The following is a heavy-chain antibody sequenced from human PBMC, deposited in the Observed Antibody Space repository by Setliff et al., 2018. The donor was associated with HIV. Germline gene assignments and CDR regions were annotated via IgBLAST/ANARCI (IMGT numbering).Heavy chain of an antibody. CDR3: AKDIVAPGLFLDY. CDR2: IIPIFATA. Sequence: SVKVSCKASGGTFSSYAISWVRQAPGQGLEWMGGIIPIFATANYAQKFQGRVTINTDESTSTAYMEVTSLTSEDTAVYYCAKDIVAPGLFLDYWGQGTLVTVSS. V-gene: IGHV1-69*05. J-gene: IGHJ4*02. D-gene: IGHD3-16*02. CDR1: GGTFSSYA.